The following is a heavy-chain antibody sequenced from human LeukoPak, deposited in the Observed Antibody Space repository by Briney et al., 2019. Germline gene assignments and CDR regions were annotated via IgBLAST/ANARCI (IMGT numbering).Heavy chain of an antibody. Sequence: PGGSLRLSCAASGFTFSSYAMSWVRQASGKGLEWVSAISGSGGSTYYADSVKGRFTISRDNSKSTLYLQMNSLRAEDTAVYYCAKDSEQWLPTRFDYWGQGTLVTVSS. V-gene: IGHV3-23*01. CDR3: AKDSEQWLPTRFDY. CDR2: ISGSGGST. CDR1: GFTFSSYA. D-gene: IGHD6-19*01. J-gene: IGHJ4*02.